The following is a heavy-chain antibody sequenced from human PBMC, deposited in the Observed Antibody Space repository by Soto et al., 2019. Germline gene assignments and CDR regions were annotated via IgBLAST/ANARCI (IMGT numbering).Heavy chain of an antibody. CDR1: GYTFTSYG. V-gene: IGHV1-18*01. D-gene: IGHD2-15*01. Sequence: ASVKVSCKASGYTFTSYGISWVRQAPGQGLEWMGWISAYSGNTNYAQKLQGRVTMTTDTSTSTAYMELRSLRSDDTAVYYCARSRGYCSGGSCYFDYWGQGTLVTVSS. CDR3: ARSRGYCSGGSCYFDY. J-gene: IGHJ4*02. CDR2: ISAYSGNT.